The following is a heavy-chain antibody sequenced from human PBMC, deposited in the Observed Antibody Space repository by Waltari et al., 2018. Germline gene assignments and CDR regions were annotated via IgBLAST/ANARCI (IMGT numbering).Heavy chain of an antibody. D-gene: IGHD2-21*01. J-gene: IGHJ4*02. CDR1: GFTFSSYA. CDR2: IYYSGST. CDR3: ARDLGGGQGFDY. Sequence: QVQLVESGGGVVQPGRSLRLSCAASGFTFSSYAMHWVRQAPGKGLEWSGSIYYSGSTYYNPSLKSRVTISVDTSKNQFSLKLSSVTAADTAVYYCARDLGGGQGFDYWGQGTLVTVSS. V-gene: IGHV4-39*07.